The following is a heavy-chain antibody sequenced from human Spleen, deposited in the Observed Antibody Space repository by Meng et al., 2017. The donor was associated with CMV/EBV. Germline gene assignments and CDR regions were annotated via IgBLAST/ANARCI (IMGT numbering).Heavy chain of an antibody. J-gene: IGHJ4*02. CDR2: IYYSGST. Sequence: QLREPGPVPVKPSQTLPPPCTVFGGLISSGDYYWSWIRQPPGKGLEWIGYIYYSGSTYYNPSLKSRVTISVDTSKNQFSLKLSSVTAADTAVYYCARGVVTSLFDYWGQGTLVTVSS. V-gene: IGHV4-30-4*08. CDR3: ARGVVTSLFDY. CDR1: GGLISSGDYY. D-gene: IGHD3-22*01.